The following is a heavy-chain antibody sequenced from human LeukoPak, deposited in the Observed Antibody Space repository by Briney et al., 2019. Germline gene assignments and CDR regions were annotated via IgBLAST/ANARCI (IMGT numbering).Heavy chain of an antibody. CDR2: ISWNSGSI. CDR3: ARLGAVVVVPAAIHPYFDY. J-gene: IGHJ4*02. V-gene: IGHV3-9*01. D-gene: IGHD2-2*02. CDR1: GFTFDDYA. Sequence: PGRSLRLSCAASGFTFDDYAMHWVRQAPGKGLEWVSGISWNSGSIGYADSVKGRFTISRDNAKNSLYLQMNSLRAEDTAVYYCARLGAVVVVPAAIHPYFDYWGQGTLVTVSS.